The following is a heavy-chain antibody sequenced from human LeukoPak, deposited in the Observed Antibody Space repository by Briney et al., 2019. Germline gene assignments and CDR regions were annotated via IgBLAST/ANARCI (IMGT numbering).Heavy chain of an antibody. CDR2: ISGSGGST. D-gene: IGHD5-12*01. J-gene: IGHJ6*03. CDR1: GFTFSSYA. Sequence: GGSLRLSCAASGFTFSSYAMSWVRQAPGKGLEWVSAISGSGGSTYYADSVKGRFTISRDNFRNTLYLQMNSLRAEDTAVYYCAKEGGRGYSGYDSNYYYYYYMDVWGKGTTVTVSS. CDR3: AKEGGRGYSGYDSNYYYYYYMDV. V-gene: IGHV3-23*01.